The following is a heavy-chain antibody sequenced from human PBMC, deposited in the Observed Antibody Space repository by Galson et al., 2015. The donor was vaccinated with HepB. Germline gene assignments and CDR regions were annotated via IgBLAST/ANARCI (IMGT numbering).Heavy chain of an antibody. CDR3: ARSPTYYYDSSGPYYFDY. CDR1: GFSLSTSGMC. CDR2: IDWDDDK. Sequence: PALVKPTQTLTLTCTFSGFSLSTSGMCVSWIRQPPGKALEWLALIDWDDDKYYSTSLKTRLTISKDTSKNQVVLTMTNMDPVDTATYYCARSPTYYYDSSGPYYFDYWGQGTLVTVSS. J-gene: IGHJ4*02. V-gene: IGHV2-70*01. D-gene: IGHD3-22*01.